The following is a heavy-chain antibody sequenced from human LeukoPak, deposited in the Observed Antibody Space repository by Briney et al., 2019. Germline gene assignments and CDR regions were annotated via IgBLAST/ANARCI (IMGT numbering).Heavy chain of an antibody. D-gene: IGHD1-26*01. V-gene: IGHV4-39*01. CDR3: ARGSRRLADFHY. CDR1: GDPIRRSDYY. CDR2: ISYGGST. Sequence: PSETLSLTCTVPGDPIRRSDYYWGGIGKPPGKGLGWIGTISYGGSTYYNPSLQSRVTISVDTSKNQFSLELSSVTAADTAVYYCARGSRRLADFHYWGQGTLVTVSS. J-gene: IGHJ4*02.